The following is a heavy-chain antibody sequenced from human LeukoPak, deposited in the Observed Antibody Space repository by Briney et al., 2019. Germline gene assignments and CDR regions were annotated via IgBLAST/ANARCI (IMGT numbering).Heavy chain of an antibody. J-gene: IGHJ4*02. CDR1: GFTVSNNY. D-gene: IGHD3-22*01. V-gene: IGHV3-66*01. CDR3: ARDYDSSGYQVH. Sequence: GGSLRLSCAASGFTVSNNYMSWVRQAPGKGLEWVSVIYSGGSTYYADSVKGRFTISRDNSKNTLYLQMNSLRVEDTAVYYCARDYDSSGYQVHWGQGTLVTVSS. CDR2: IYSGGST.